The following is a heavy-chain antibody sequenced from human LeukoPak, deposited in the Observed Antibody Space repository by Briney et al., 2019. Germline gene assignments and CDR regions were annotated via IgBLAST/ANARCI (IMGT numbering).Heavy chain of an antibody. D-gene: IGHD3-22*01. CDR2: ISAYNGNT. Sequence: VASVKVSCKASGYTFTSYGISWVRQAPGQGLEWMGWISAYNGNTNYAQKLQGRVTMTTDTSTSTAYMELRSLRSDDTAVYYCARASGEGDYDSTGIDYWGQGTLVTVSS. CDR3: ARASGEGDYDSTGIDY. CDR1: GYTFTSYG. V-gene: IGHV1-18*01. J-gene: IGHJ4*02.